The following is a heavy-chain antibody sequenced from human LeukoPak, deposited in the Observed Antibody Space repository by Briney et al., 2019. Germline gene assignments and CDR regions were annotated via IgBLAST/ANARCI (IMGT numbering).Heavy chain of an antibody. CDR2: INTGNGNT. D-gene: IGHD6-19*01. Sequence: ASVKVSCKASGYTFTNYAMHWVRQAPGQRLEWMGWINTGNGNTKYSQEFQGRVTITRDTSANTAYMELSSLRSEDTAVYYCARRQKYSSGWYQGFFRYYYYYMDVWGKGTTVTISS. V-gene: IGHV1-3*03. CDR1: GYTFTNYA. CDR3: ARRQKYSSGWYQGFFRYYYYYMDV. J-gene: IGHJ6*03.